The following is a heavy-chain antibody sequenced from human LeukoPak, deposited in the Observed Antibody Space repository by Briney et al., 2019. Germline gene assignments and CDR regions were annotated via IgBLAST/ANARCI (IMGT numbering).Heavy chain of an antibody. Sequence: GGSLGLSCAASGFTFSSYAMPWVRQAPGKGLEWVAVISYDGSNKYYADSVKGRFTISRDNSKNTLYLQMNSLRAEDTAVYYCARDREFITIFGVVINRKDYYYYYGMDVWGQGTTVTVSS. CDR2: ISYDGSNK. J-gene: IGHJ6*02. V-gene: IGHV3-30-3*01. CDR1: GFTFSSYA. CDR3: ARDREFITIFGVVINRKDYYYYYGMDV. D-gene: IGHD3-3*01.